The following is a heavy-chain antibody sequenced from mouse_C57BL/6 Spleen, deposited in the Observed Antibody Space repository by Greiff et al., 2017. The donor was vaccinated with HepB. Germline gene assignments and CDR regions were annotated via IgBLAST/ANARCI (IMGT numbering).Heavy chain of an antibody. CDR3: ARPYYYGSSPAWFAY. CDR2: ISSGSSTI. V-gene: IGHV5-17*01. CDR1: GFTFSDYG. D-gene: IGHD1-1*01. J-gene: IGHJ3*01. Sequence: DVQLVESGGGLVKPGGSLKLSCAASGFTFSDYGMHWVRQAPEKGLEWVAYISSGSSTIYYADTVKGRFTISRDNAKNTLFLQMTSLRSEDTAMYYCARPYYYGSSPAWFAYWGQGTLVTVSA.